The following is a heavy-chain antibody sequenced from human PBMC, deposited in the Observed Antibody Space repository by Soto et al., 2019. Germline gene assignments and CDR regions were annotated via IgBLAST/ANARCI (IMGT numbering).Heavy chain of an antibody. CDR3: ARDRYYGSGSLDY. CDR1: GGSISSGDYY. J-gene: IGHJ4*02. D-gene: IGHD3-10*01. Sequence: SETLSLTCTVSGGSISSGDYYWSWIRQPPGKGLEWIGYIYYSGSTYYNPSLKSRVTISVDTSKKQFSLKLSSVTAADTAVYYCARDRYYGSGSLDYWGQGTLVTVSS. CDR2: IYYSGST. V-gene: IGHV4-30-4*01.